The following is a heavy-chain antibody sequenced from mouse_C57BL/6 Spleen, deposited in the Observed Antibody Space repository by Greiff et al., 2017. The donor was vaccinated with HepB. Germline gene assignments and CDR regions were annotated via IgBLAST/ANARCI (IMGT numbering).Heavy chain of an antibody. Sequence: EVKVVESGTVLARPGASVKMSCKTSGYTFTSYWMHWVKQRPGQGLEWIGAIYPGNSDTSYNQKFKGKAKLTAVTSASTAYMELSSLTNEDSAVYYCTREITTVVDYYAMDYWGQGTSVTVSS. J-gene: IGHJ4*01. CDR1: GYTFTSYW. D-gene: IGHD1-1*01. CDR3: TREITTVVDYYAMDY. CDR2: IYPGNSDT. V-gene: IGHV1-5*01.